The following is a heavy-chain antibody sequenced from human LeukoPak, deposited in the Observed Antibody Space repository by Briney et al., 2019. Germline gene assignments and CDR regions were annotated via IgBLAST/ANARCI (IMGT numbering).Heavy chain of an antibody. CDR1: GCTFSSYS. Sequence: GSLRLSCAASGCTFSSYSMNWVRQAPGKGMEGVSSIISSSGYIYYADSVKGRFTISRDNAKNSLYLQMNSVRAGDTAVFYCAREPIAVAGTNSDDCGQGTPVTAYS. J-gene: IGHJ4*02. CDR3: AREPIAVAGTNSDD. V-gene: IGHV3-21*01. CDR2: IISSSGYI. D-gene: IGHD6-19*01.